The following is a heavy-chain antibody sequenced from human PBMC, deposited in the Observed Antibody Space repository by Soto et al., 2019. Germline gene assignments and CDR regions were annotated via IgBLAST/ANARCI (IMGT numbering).Heavy chain of an antibody. V-gene: IGHV3-64D*08. CDR3: IRGFYGLDV. CDR2: VSPNGNDK. Sequence: EVQLVESGGDLVQPGGSQRLSCSASGFTFSGRSMHWVRQAPGKGLEYVSGVSPNGNDKYYTDSVKGRFTISRDNSKNTLHLQMSSLRPEDTALFYCIRGFYGLDVWGQGTTVTVSS. J-gene: IGHJ6*02. CDR1: GFTFSGRS.